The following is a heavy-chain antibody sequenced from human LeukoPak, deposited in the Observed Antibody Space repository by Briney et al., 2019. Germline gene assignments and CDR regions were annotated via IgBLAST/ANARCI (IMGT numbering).Heavy chain of an antibody. CDR3: ARIGYSSSSLDY. Sequence: PGGSLRLSCTASGFTFSNYWMTWVRQAPGKGLERVANIQQDGHQKYYVDSVMGRLSVSRDNTKNSVFLQMNSLRAEDTAVYYCARIGYSSSSLDYWGQGTLVTVSS. J-gene: IGHJ4*02. D-gene: IGHD6-6*01. V-gene: IGHV3-7*01. CDR2: IQQDGHQK. CDR1: GFTFSNYW.